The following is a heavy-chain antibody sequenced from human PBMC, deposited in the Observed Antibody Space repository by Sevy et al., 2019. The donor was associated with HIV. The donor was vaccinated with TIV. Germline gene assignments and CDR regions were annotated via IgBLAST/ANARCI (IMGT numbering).Heavy chain of an antibody. CDR1: GFNFASYD. CDR2: MNTNTGNT. V-gene: IGHV1-8*02. J-gene: IGHJ6*04. CDR3: ARVRGWHLRYGMDV. D-gene: IGHD6-19*01. Sequence: ASVKVSCKASGFNFASYDIYWVRQATGQGLEWMGWMNTNTGNTGFAQKFQGRVTMTRNTSITTAYMELSNLRSEDTAGYDWARVRGWHLRYGMDVWGEGTTVTVSS.